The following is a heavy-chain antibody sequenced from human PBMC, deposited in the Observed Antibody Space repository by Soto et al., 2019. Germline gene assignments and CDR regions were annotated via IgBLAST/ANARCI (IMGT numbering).Heavy chain of an antibody. D-gene: IGHD2-2*01. CDR3: ARWYCSSTSCDSYYYYGMDV. J-gene: IGHJ6*02. CDR1: GCTFTSYD. V-gene: IGHV1-8*01. CDR2: MNPNSGNT. Sequence: GAAVKVSYKASGCTFTSYDINWVVQATGQGLEWMGWMNPNSGNTGYAQKFQGRVTMTRNTSISTAYMELSSLRSEDTAVYYCARWYCSSTSCDSYYYYGMDVWGQGTTVTVSS.